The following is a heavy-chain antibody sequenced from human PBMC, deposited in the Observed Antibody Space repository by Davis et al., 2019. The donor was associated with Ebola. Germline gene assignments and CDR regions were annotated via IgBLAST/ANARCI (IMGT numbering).Heavy chain of an antibody. CDR1: GFTFSASS. J-gene: IGHJ6*02. CDR3: ARDVLGLYGMDV. CDR2: ISAISYYI. Sequence: GESLKISCAASGFTFSASSMNWVRQAPGKGLEWVSSISAISYYIYYADSLKGRFTISRDNAKNSLYLQMNSLRAEDTAVYFCARDVLGLYGMDVWGQGTTVTVSS. V-gene: IGHV3-21*04. D-gene: IGHD3-16*01.